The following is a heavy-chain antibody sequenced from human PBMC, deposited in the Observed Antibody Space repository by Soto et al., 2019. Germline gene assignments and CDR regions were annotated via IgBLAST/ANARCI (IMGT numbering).Heavy chain of an antibody. CDR3: ARGVGASYYFDY. CDR2: IIPIFGTA. CDR1: GGTFSSYA. J-gene: IGHJ4*02. V-gene: IGHV1-69*13. Sequence: GASVKVSCKASGGTFSSYAISCVRQAPGQGLEWMGGIIPIFGTANYAQKFQGRVTITADESTTTAYMELRSLRSDDTAVYYCARGVGASYYFDYWGQGTLVTVSS. D-gene: IGHD1-26*01.